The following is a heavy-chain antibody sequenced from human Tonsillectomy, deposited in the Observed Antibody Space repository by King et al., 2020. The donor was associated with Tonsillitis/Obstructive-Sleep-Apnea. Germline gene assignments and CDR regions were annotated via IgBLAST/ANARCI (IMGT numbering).Heavy chain of an antibody. V-gene: IGHV3-53*01. CDR3: ASGYCSSTSCYANKFLFDY. Sequence: VQLVESGGGLIQPGGSLRLSCAASGFNVSSNYMSWVRQAPGKGLEWVSVIYSGGSTYYADSVKGRFTISRDNSKNTLYLQMNSLRAEDTAVYYCASGYCSSTSCYANKFLFDYWGQGTLVTVSS. CDR2: IYSGGST. D-gene: IGHD2-2*01. J-gene: IGHJ4*02. CDR1: GFNVSSNY.